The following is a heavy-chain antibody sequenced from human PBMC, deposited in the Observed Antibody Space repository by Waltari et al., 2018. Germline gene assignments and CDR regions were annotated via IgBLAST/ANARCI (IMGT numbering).Heavy chain of an antibody. Sequence: QVQLVQSGAEVKKPGASVKVSCKASGYTFTSYDINWVRQATGQGLEWMGWMNPNSGNTGYAQKFQGRVTITRNTSISTAYMELSSLRSEDTAVYYCASLRYCSSTSCYNDAFDIWGQGTMVTVSS. V-gene: IGHV1-8*03. CDR3: ASLRYCSSTSCYNDAFDI. CDR1: GYTFTSYD. CDR2: MNPNSGNT. D-gene: IGHD2-2*02. J-gene: IGHJ3*02.